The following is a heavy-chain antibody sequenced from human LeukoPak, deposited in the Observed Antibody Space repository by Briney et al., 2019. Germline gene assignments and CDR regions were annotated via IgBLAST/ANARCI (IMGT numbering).Heavy chain of an antibody. D-gene: IGHD6-13*01. CDR1: GFTFSSNA. J-gene: IGHJ4*02. CDR3: ATDSSSWYFDF. Sequence: GGSLRLSCAASGFTFSSNAMSWVRQAPGKGLEWVSGISGSGGSTSYADSVKGRFTISRDNSKNTLHLQMNGLRVEDTAVYYCATDSSSWYFDFWGQGALVTVSS. V-gene: IGHV3-23*01. CDR2: ISGSGGST.